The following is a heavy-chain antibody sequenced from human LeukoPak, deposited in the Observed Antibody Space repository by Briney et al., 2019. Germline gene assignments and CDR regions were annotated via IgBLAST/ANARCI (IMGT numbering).Heavy chain of an antibody. Sequence: GGSLRLSCATSGSPFSDFSMTWVRQAPGKGLEWISTTNSGGTTTYYAESVKGPFTISRDNFKNALYLQMSSLRVEDTAIYYLAKQAYARSLGEGGPGTLVTVSS. CDR2: TNSGGTTT. V-gene: IGHV3-23*01. J-gene: IGHJ4*02. CDR3: AKQAYARSLGE. D-gene: IGHD3-10*02. CDR1: GSPFSDFS.